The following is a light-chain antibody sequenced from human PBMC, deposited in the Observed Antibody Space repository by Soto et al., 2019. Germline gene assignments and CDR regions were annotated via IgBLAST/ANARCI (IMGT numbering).Light chain of an antibody. CDR1: RRISSW. CDR2: DAS. Sequence: DIPMTQSPSTLSASVGDRVTITCRASRRISSWLAWYQQQPGKAPKLLVYDASTLQSGVPSRFGGNGSGTEFTLTISRLQPEDLATYFCQQYNGYPWTFGQGTRVGIK. J-gene: IGKJ1*01. CDR3: QQYNGYPWT. V-gene: IGKV1-5*01.